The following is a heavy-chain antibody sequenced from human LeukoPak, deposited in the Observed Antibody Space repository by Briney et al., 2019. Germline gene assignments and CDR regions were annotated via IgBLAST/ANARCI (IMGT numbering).Heavy chain of an antibody. Sequence: ASMKVSCKASGYTFTGYYMHWVRQAPGQGLEWMGWINPNSGGTNYAQKFQGRVTMTRDTSISTAYMELSRLRSDDTAVYYCARDAEYYDSSGQIDYWGQGTLVTVSS. CDR1: GYTFTGYY. J-gene: IGHJ4*02. V-gene: IGHV1-2*02. CDR2: INPNSGGT. CDR3: ARDAEYYDSSGQIDY. D-gene: IGHD3-22*01.